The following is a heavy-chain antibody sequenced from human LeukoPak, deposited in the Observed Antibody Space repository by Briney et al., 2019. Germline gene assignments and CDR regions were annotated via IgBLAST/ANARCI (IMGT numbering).Heavy chain of an antibody. CDR1: GGSISSYY. CDR3: ARFEDSSGYPYFDY. V-gene: IGHV4-59*01. CDR2: IYYSGST. D-gene: IGHD3-22*01. J-gene: IGHJ4*02. Sequence: SETLSLTGTVSGGSISSYYWSWIRQPPGKGLEWIGYIYYSGSTNYNPSLKSRVTISVDTSKNQLSLKLSSVTAADTAVYYCARFEDSSGYPYFDYWGQGTLVTVSS.